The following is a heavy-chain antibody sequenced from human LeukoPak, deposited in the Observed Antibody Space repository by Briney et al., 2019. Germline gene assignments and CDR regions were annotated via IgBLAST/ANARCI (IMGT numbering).Heavy chain of an antibody. V-gene: IGHV4-61*01. J-gene: IGHJ6*02. D-gene: IGHD1-7*01. CDR1: GGSVSSGSHY. CDR3: ARSAGTTGIYYQFGMDV. Sequence: PSETLSLTCTVSGGSVSSGSHYWSWIRQPPGKGLEWIGYIYYSGSTYYNPSLKSRVTISVDSSKNQFSLRLTSVTAADTAVYYCARSAGTTGIYYQFGMDVWGQGTTVTVSS. CDR2: IYYSGST.